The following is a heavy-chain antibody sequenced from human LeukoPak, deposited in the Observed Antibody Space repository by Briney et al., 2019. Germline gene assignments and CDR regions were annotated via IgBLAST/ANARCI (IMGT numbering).Heavy chain of an antibody. CDR3: ARDRSVLWFDP. CDR2: IWYDGSNK. J-gene: IGHJ5*02. Sequence: GGSLRLSCVASGFTFSNFGMHWVRQAPGKGLEGVAVIWYDGSNKYYADSVKGRFAISRDDSKNTLYLQMNSLRVEDTAVYYCARDRSVLWFDPWGQGTLVTVSS. V-gene: IGHV3-33*01. D-gene: IGHD3-10*02. CDR1: GFTFSNFG.